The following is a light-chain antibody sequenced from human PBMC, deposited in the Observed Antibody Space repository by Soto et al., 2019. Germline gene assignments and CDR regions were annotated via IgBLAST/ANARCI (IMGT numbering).Light chain of an antibody. CDR2: DAS. Sequence: DIQLTQSPSTLSASVGDRVTITCRASQDIYSWVAWYQQKPGKAPKFLIYDASILQSGVPSRFSGSGSGTEFTLTISSLQPDAFATYYCQRYNSNSRTFGQGTTVDFK. CDR3: QRYNSNSRT. CDR1: QDIYSW. J-gene: IGKJ1*01. V-gene: IGKV1-5*01.